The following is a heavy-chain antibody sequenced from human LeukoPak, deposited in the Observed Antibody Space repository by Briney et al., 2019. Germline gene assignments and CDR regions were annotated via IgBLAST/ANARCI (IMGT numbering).Heavy chain of an antibody. CDR2: IIPIFGTA. Sequence: VASVKVSCKASGGTFSSYAISWVRQAPGQGLEWMGGIIPIFGTANYAQKFQGRVTITADESTSTAYMELSSLRSEDTAVYYCARKEGYCSSTSCSNWFDPWGQGTLVTVSS. V-gene: IGHV1-69*13. CDR3: ARKEGYCSSTSCSNWFDP. CDR1: GGTFSSYA. J-gene: IGHJ5*02. D-gene: IGHD2-2*01.